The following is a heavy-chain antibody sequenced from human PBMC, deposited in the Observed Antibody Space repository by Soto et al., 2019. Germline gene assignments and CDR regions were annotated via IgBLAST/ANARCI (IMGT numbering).Heavy chain of an antibody. J-gene: IGHJ6*02. CDR3: ARDKPRAVVAATRGYYYYGMDV. CDR2: IYSGGST. D-gene: IGHD2-15*01. Sequence: EVQLVETGGGLIQPGGSLRLSCAASGFTVSSNYMSWVRQAPGKGLEGVSVIYSGGSTYYADSVKGRFTISRDNSKNTLYLQMNSLRAEDTAVYYCARDKPRAVVAATRGYYYYGMDVWGQGTTVTVSS. V-gene: IGHV3-53*02. CDR1: GFTVSSNY.